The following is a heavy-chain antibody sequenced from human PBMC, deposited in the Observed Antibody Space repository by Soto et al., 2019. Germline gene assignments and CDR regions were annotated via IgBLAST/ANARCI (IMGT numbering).Heavy chain of an antibody. D-gene: IGHD3-10*01. Sequence: PSETLSLTCTVSGGSMSSSSYYWGWIRQPPGKGLEWIGSIYYSGSTYYNPSLKSRVTISVDTSKNQFSLKLSSVTAADTAVYYCARQPRDWFDPWGQGTLVTVSS. CDR2: IYYSGST. CDR3: ARQPRDWFDP. V-gene: IGHV4-39*01. J-gene: IGHJ5*02. CDR1: GGSMSSSSYY.